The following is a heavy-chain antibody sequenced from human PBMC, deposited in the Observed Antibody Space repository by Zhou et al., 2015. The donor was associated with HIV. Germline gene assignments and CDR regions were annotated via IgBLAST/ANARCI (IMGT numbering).Heavy chain of an antibody. CDR3: AREGEGGMTTVTFAFDI. D-gene: IGHD4-17*01. J-gene: IGHJ3*02. V-gene: IGHV1-69*01. CDR2: ITPIYGTA. CDR1: GGTFSSYA. Sequence: QVQLVQSGAEVKKPGSSVKVSCKASGGTFSSYAISWVRQAPGQGFEWMGGITPIYGTASYAQKFQGRVTITADQSTRTAYMEMSSLRSEDTAIYYCAREGEGGMTTVTFAFDIWGQGTMVSVSS.